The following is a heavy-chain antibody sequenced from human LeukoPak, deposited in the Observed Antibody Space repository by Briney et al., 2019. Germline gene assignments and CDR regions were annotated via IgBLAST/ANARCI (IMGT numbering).Heavy chain of an antibody. CDR1: GYTFTGYY. Sequence: ASVKVSCKASGYTFTGYYMHWVRQAPGQGLEWMGWINPNSGGTNYAQKFQGRVTMTRDTSISTGYMELTRLRSDDTAVYCCTRGARGGGYEAFDFWGQGTLVTVSS. CDR3: TRGARGGGYEAFDF. J-gene: IGHJ4*02. CDR2: INPNSGGT. V-gene: IGHV1-2*02. D-gene: IGHD5-12*01.